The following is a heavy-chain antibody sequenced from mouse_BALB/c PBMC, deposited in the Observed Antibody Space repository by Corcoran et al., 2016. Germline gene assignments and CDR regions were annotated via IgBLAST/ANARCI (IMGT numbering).Heavy chain of an antibody. J-gene: IGHJ1*01. CDR3: ARWDWYFYV. CDR1: GFNIKDTY. CDR2: IDPANGNT. V-gene: IGHV14-3*02. Sequence: EVQLQQAGAELVKPGASVKLSCTASGFNIKDTYMNWVKQRPEQCLEWIGRIDPANGNTKYDPKFQGKATITADTSSNTAYLQLSSLTSEDTAVYYCARWDWYFYVWGAGTTVTVSS.